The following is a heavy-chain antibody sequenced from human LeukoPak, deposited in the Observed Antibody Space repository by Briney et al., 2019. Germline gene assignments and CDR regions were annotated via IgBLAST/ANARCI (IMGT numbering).Heavy chain of an antibody. CDR3: ARSYCGGGSCGAFDI. CDR2: IYYSGNT. V-gene: IGHV4-61*01. Sequence: ETLSLTCIVSGGSISSGTYYWSWIRPPPGKGLEWIGYIYYSGNTNYNPTLKSRVTISVDTSKNQFSLRLSSVTAADTAVYYCARSYCGGGSCGAFDIWGQGTMVTVSS. CDR1: GGSISSGTYY. J-gene: IGHJ3*02. D-gene: IGHD2-15*01.